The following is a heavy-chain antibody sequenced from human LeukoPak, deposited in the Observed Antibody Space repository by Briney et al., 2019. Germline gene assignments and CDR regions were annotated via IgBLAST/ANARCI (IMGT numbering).Heavy chain of an antibody. CDR1: GGTFSSYA. V-gene: IGHV1-69*05. D-gene: IGHD3-16*02. CDR2: IIPIFGTA. CDR3: ARESMITFGGVIVMSKIFDY. J-gene: IGHJ4*02. Sequence: SVKVSCKASGGTFSSYAISWVRQAPGQGLEWMGGIIPIFGTANYAQKFQGRVTMTTDTSTSTAYMELRSLRSDDTAVYYCARESMITFGGVIVMSKIFDYWGRGTLVTVSS.